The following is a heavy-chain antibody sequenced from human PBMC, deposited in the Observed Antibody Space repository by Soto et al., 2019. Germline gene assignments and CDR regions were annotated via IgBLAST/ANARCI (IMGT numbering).Heavy chain of an antibody. J-gene: IGHJ6*02. CDR3: ARHGCSSGGCSYYYYSYGMDV. CDR1: GCSISSSYYY. D-gene: IGHD2-15*01. CDR2: IYYSGSA. V-gene: IGHV4-39*01. Sequence: PAETLSLTCTVSGCSISSSYYYWGWIGQPPGKGREGIGRIYYSGSAYYTPALKSRLTISVDTSKNQFSLKLSSVTAADTAVYYCARHGCSSGGCSYYYYSYGMDVWGQGTTVTVSS.